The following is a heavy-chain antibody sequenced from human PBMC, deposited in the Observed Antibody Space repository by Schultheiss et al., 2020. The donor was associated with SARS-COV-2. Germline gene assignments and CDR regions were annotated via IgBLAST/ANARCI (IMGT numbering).Heavy chain of an antibody. CDR3: ARSDYYYAMDV. CDR1: GGSISSYY. V-gene: IGHV4-4*07. J-gene: IGHJ6*02. CDR2: IYTSGST. Sequence: SQTLSLTCTVSGGSISSYYWSWIRQPAGKGLEWIGRIYTSGSTNYNPSLKSRVTISVDTSKNQFSLKVSSVTAADTAVYSCARSDYYYAMDVWGQGTTVTVSS.